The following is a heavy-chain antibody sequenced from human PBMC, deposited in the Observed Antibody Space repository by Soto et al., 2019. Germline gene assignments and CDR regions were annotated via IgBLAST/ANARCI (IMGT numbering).Heavy chain of an antibody. J-gene: IGHJ5*02. D-gene: IGHD3-10*01. CDR3: GRVMRSLLSITALDT. V-gene: IGHV1-18*04. CDR1: GYTFTSYG. Sequence: GASVKVSCKASGYTFTSYGISWVRQAPGQGLEWMGWISAYNGNTNYAQKFQGRVTMTRDTSTSTVYMALSSLRSEDTAIYFCGRVMRSLLSITALDTWGQGTLVTVSS. CDR2: ISAYNGNT.